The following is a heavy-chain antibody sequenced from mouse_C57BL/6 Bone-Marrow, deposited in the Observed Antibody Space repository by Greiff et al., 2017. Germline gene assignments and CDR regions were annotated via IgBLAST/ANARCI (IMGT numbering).Heavy chain of an antibody. D-gene: IGHD4-1*01. CDR1: GYTFTSYW. Sequence: QVQLQQPGAELVMPGASVKLSCKASGYTFTSYWMHWVKQRPGQGLEWIGEIAPSDSYTNYNQKFKGKSTLTVDKSSSTAYMQLSSLTSEDSAVYYCARLGEWFAYWGQGTLFTVSA. CDR3: ARLGEWFAY. J-gene: IGHJ3*01. V-gene: IGHV1-69*01. CDR2: IAPSDSYT.